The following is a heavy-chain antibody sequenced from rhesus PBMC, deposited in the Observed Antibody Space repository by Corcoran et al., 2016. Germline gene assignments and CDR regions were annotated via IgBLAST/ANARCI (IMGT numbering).Heavy chain of an antibody. Sequence: EVQLVESGGGWVQPGGSLSLSCAASGFTLSSYDMRWFRQAPGKGLEWVAYISYTGKTIYYADAGKGRFTISRDNAKNSLSLQMSSLRAEDTAVYYCTRSPLGGGWSYFDYWGQGVLVTVSS. CDR1: GFTLSSYD. CDR3: TRSPLGGGWSYFDY. V-gene: IGHV3-136*01. D-gene: IGHD6-37*01. CDR2: ISYTGKTI. J-gene: IGHJ4*01.